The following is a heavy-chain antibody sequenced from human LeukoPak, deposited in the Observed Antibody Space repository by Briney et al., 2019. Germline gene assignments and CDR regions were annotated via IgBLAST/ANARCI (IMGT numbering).Heavy chain of an antibody. CDR3: ARGPRRVAAAGRGRAFDI. D-gene: IGHD6-13*01. J-gene: IGHJ3*02. Sequence: SETLSLTCTVSGGSISSSSYYWGWIRQPPGKGLEWIGSIYYSGSTYYNPSLKSRVTISVDTSKNQFSLKLSSVTAADTAVYYCARGPRRVAAAGRGRAFDIWGQGTMVTVSS. CDR2: IYYSGST. CDR1: GGSISSSSYY. V-gene: IGHV4-39*07.